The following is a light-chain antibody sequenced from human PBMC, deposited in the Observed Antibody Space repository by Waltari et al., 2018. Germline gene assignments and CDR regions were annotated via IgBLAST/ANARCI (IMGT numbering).Light chain of an antibody. Sequence: QLVLTQSPSASASLRASVKLTCTLSRGPSPNIIAWLQQQPEKGPRYLMNVNSDGSHNKGVGIPDRFSGSSSGAERYLTISSLQSEDEADYYCQTGGHGTWVFGGGTRLTVL. CDR2: VNSDGSH. J-gene: IGLJ3*02. CDR3: QTGGHGTWV. V-gene: IGLV4-69*01. CDR1: RGPSPNI.